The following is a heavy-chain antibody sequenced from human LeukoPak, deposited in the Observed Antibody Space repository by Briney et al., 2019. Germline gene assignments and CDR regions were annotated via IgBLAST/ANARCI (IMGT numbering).Heavy chain of an antibody. J-gene: IGHJ4*02. CDR1: GGSFSGYY. V-gene: IGHV4-34*01. Sequence: SETLSLTFAVYGGSFSGYYWSWIRQPPGKGLEWIGEINHSGSTNYNPSLKSRVTISVDTSKNQFSLKLRSVTAADTAVYYCARYHCPNGVCYYFDYWGQGTLVTVSS. CDR2: INHSGST. D-gene: IGHD2-8*01. CDR3: ARYHCPNGVCYYFDY.